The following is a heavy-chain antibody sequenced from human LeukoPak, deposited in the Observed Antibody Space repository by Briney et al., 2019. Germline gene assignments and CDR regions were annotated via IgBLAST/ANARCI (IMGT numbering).Heavy chain of an antibody. D-gene: IGHD1-26*01. CDR3: ARDSGSPSRAFDI. V-gene: IGHV4-61*01. J-gene: IGHJ3*02. CDR2: IYYSGST. Sequence: PSETLSLTCTVSGGSVSSGTYYWSWIRQPPGEGLEWIGYIYYSGSTNYNPSLKSRVTISVDTSKNQFSLKLSSVTAADTAVYYCARDSGSPSRAFDIWGQGTMVTVSS. CDR1: GGSVSSGTYY.